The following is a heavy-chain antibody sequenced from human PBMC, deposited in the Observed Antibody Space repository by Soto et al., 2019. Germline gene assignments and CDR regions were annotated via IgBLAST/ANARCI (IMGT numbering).Heavy chain of an antibody. CDR1: GGTFSSYA. J-gene: IGHJ4*02. D-gene: IGHD3-9*01. CDR2: IIPIFGTA. Sequence: QVQLVQSGAEVKKPGSSVKVSCKASGGTFSSYAISWVRQAPGQGLEWMGGIIPIFGTANYAQKFQGRVTITADECTSKAYMELSSLRSEYTDVYYCARGYPDYDILTGSYYFVYWGQGTLVTVSS. CDR3: ARGYPDYDILTGSYYFVY. V-gene: IGHV1-69*12.